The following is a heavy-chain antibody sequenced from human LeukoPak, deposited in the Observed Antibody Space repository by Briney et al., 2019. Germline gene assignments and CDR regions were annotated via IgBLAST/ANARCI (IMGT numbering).Heavy chain of an antibody. CDR2: ISGSGGST. Sequence: GGSLRLSCAASGFTFSSYAMSWVRQAPGKGLEWVSAISGSGGSTYYADSVKGRFTISRDNSKNTLYLQMNSLRAEDTAVYYCVSSIVATSPSPDWYFDLWGRGTLVTV. D-gene: IGHD5-12*01. CDR1: GFTFSSYA. J-gene: IGHJ2*01. V-gene: IGHV3-23*01. CDR3: VSSIVATSPSPDWYFDL.